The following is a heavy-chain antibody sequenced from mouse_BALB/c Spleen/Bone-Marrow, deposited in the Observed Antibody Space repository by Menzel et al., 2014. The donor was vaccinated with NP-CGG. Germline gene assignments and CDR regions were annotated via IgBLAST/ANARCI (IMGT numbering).Heavy chain of an antibody. J-gene: IGHJ4*01. V-gene: IGHV1-67*01. CDR2: ISTYSANT. CDR1: GYTFTDYA. Sequence: VKLVESGPELVSPGVSVKISCKAFGYTFTDYAIHWVKQSHSKSLEWIGIISTYSANTNYNQKFKGKATMTVDKSSSTAYMEPARLTFEDSAIYFCARDISGYVRAMDYWGQGTSVTVSS. D-gene: IGHD3-2*01. CDR3: ARDISGYVRAMDY.